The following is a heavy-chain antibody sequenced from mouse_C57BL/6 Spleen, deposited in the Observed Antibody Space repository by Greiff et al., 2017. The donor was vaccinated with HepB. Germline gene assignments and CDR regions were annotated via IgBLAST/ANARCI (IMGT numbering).Heavy chain of an antibody. D-gene: IGHD2-1*01. Sequence: EVMLVESEGGLVQPGSSMKLSCTASGFTFSDYYMAWVRQVPEKGLEWVANINYDGSSTYYLDSLKSRFIISRDNAKNILYLQMSSLKSEDTATYYCARVQDDYGNYAWFAYWGQGTLVTVSA. CDR3: ARVQDDYGNYAWFAY. CDR2: INYDGSST. CDR1: GFTFSDYY. J-gene: IGHJ3*01. V-gene: IGHV5-16*01.